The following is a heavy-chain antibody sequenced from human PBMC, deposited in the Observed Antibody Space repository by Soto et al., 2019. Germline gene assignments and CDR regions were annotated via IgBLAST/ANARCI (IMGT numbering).Heavy chain of an antibody. CDR1: GGTFSSYA. CDR2: IIPIFGTA. CDR3: ARGPVLVPAGLPRGRSTHIYYYYGRDV. J-gene: IGHJ6*02. Sequence: QVQLVQSGAEVKKPGSSVKVSCKASGGTFSSYAISWVRQAPGQGLEWMGGIIPIFGTANYAQKFQGRVTTTTDECPNSTDMEPSSLRSDDPAVYYCARGPVLVPAGLPRGRSTHIYYYYGRDVWGQGTTFTVSS. V-gene: IGHV1-69*05. D-gene: IGHD2-2*01.